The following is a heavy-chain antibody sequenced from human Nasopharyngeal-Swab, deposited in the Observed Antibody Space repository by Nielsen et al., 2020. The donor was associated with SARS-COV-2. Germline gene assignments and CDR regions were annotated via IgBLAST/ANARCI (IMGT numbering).Heavy chain of an antibody. CDR2: ISSSSYYI. J-gene: IGHJ6*02. CDR1: GFTFSSYT. CDR3: ARDGSRITIFGVDPPGYYYYGMDV. D-gene: IGHD3-3*01. V-gene: IGHV3-21*01. Sequence: GESLKISCAASGFTFSSYTMNWVRQAPGKGLEWVSSISSSSYYIKYGESVKGRFTLSRDNAKNSLDLQMNSLRGEDTAVYYCARDGSRITIFGVDPPGYYYYGMDVWGQGTTVTVSS.